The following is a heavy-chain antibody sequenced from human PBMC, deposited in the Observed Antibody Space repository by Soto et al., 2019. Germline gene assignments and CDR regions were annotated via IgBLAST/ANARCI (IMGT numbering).Heavy chain of an antibody. CDR1: GGSFSGYY. CDR3: ARGPPRRVYCSGGSCYRDRFPFDP. J-gene: IGHJ5*02. CDR2: INLSGST. V-gene: IGHV4-34*01. Sequence: QVQLQQWGAGLLKPSETLSLTCAVYGGSFSGYYWSWIRQPPGKGLEWIGEINLSGSTNYNPSLKSRHTLLVDPPKTQECQKLSSVNAADTAVYYSARGPPRRVYCSGGSCYRDRFPFDPWGQGTLVTDS. D-gene: IGHD2-15*01.